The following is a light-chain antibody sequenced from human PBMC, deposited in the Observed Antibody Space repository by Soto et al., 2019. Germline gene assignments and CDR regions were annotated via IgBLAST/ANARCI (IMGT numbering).Light chain of an antibody. CDR3: SSYTNINTRACV. V-gene: IGLV2-14*01. J-gene: IGLJ1*01. Sequence: QSVLTQPASVSGSPGQSITISCTGSSGDIGSYNRVSWYQQHPGKAPKLIIYEVTDRPSGVSNRFSGSKSGNTAFLTISGPQAEYEADYYCSSYTNINTRACVFGTGTKLTVL. CDR1: SGDIGSYNR. CDR2: EVT.